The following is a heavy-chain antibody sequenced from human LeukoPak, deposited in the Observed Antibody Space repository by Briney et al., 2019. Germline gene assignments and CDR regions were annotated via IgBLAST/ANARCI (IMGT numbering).Heavy chain of an antibody. CDR1: GGSILTTNW. V-gene: IGHV4-4*02. Sequence: SGTLSLTCAVSGGSILTTNWWSWVRQPPGKGLEWIGEVHLSGASNYNPSLKSRVSMSIDKSRNQLSLELTSVTAADTAIYYCARESGAFSPFRFWGQGTLVTVSS. J-gene: IGHJ4*02. D-gene: IGHD1-26*01. CDR3: ARESGAFSPFRF. CDR2: VHLSGAS.